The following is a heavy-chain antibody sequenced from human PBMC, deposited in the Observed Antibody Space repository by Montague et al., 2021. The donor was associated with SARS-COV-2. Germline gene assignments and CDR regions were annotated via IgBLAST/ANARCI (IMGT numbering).Heavy chain of an antibody. CDR1: GGSFSGYY. CDR3: AGVRYYGSGTSLGMDV. V-gene: IGHV4-34*01. CDR2: INHSGST. D-gene: IGHD3-10*01. Sequence: SETLSLTCAVYGGSFSGYYWSWIRQPPGKGLEWIGEINHSGSTNYNPSLKIRVTISVDTAKNQFSLELSSVTAAATAVYYCAGVRYYGSGTSLGMDVWGQGTTVTVSS. J-gene: IGHJ6*02.